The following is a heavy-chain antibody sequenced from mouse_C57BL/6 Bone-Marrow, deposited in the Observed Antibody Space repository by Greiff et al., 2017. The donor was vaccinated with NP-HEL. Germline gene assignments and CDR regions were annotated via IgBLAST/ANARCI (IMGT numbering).Heavy chain of an antibody. J-gene: IGHJ3*01. CDR1: GYTFTSYW. D-gene: IGHD3-2*02. CDR2: IDPSDSYT. Sequence: VQLQQSGAELVRPGTSVKLSCKASGYTFTSYWMHWVKQRPGQGLEWIGVIDPSDSYTNYNQKFKGKATLTVDTSSSTAYMQLSSLTSEDSAVYYCARKAYSSGYGWFAYWGQGTLVTVSA. CDR3: ARKAYSSGYGWFAY. V-gene: IGHV1-59*01.